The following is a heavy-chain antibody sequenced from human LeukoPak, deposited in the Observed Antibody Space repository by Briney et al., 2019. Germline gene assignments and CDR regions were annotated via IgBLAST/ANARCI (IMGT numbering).Heavy chain of an antibody. J-gene: IGHJ6*02. V-gene: IGHV3-23*01. Sequence: GGSLRLSCAASRFTFSTYAMSWVRQAPRKGLEWVSAISGNGGSTYYADSVKGRFTISRDNSKNTLYLQMNSLRAEDTAVYYCAKGADDTYFDWLPHSYYYGMDVWGQGTTVTVSS. CDR3: AKGADDTYFDWLPHSYYYGMDV. CDR1: RFTFSTYA. CDR2: ISGNGGST. D-gene: IGHD3-9*01.